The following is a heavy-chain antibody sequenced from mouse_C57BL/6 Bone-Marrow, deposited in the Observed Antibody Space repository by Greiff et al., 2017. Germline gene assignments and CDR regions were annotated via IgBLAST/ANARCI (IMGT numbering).Heavy chain of an antibody. V-gene: IGHV5-17*01. D-gene: IGHD4-1*01. CDR2: ICSGSSTI. Sequence: VQGVESGGGLVKPGGSLKLSCAASGFTFSDYGMHWVRQAPEKGLEWVAYICSGSSTIYYADTVKGRFTITRDNAKNTLFLQMTSLRSEDTAMYYCARQLGLAWFAYWGQGTLVTVSA. J-gene: IGHJ3*01. CDR3: ARQLGLAWFAY. CDR1: GFTFSDYG.